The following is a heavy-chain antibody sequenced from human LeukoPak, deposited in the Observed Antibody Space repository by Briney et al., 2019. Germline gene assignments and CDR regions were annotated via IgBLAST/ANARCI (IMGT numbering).Heavy chain of an antibody. Sequence: PGGSLRLSCAASGFTFSSYWMHWVRQAPVKGLEWVSYISSDGSAIYYADSVRGRFTISRDNAQNSLYLQMNSLRAEDTAVYYCARVNLYGESALDYWGQGTLVTVSS. D-gene: IGHD4-17*01. CDR1: GFTFSSYW. CDR2: ISSDGSAI. J-gene: IGHJ4*02. CDR3: ARVNLYGESALDY. V-gene: IGHV3-48*04.